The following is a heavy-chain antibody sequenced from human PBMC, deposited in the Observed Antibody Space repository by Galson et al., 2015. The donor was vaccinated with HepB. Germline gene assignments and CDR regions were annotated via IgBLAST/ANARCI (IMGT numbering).Heavy chain of an antibody. CDR1: GYTFTGYY. D-gene: IGHD3-3*01. J-gene: IGHJ4*02. CDR2: INPNSGGT. CDR3: ARDFGVVIITPLD. V-gene: IGHV1-2*02. Sequence: SVKVSCKASGYTFTGYYMHWVRQAPGQGLEWMGWINPNSGGTNYAQKFQGSVTMTRDTSISTAYMELSRLRSDDTAVYYCARDFGVVIITPLDWGQGTLVTVSS.